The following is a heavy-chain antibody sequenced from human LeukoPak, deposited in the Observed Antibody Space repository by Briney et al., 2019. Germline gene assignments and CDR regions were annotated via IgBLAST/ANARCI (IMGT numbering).Heavy chain of an antibody. CDR1: GFPFSDYF. Sequence: GGSLRLSCAVSGFPFSDYFMTWIRQAPGKGLEWVSYISGSGSNKYYADSVRGRFTISRDNAKNSLYLQMNSLRVEDTAVYYCARDPARGGYWGQGTLVTVSS. CDR3: ARDPARGGY. CDR2: ISGSGSNK. J-gene: IGHJ4*02. V-gene: IGHV3-11*04. D-gene: IGHD3-16*01.